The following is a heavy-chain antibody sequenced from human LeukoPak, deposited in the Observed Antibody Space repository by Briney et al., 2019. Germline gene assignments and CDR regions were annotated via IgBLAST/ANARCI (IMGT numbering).Heavy chain of an antibody. CDR3: ARDRGRYYMDV. V-gene: IGHV3-13*01. Sequence: GGSLRLSCAASGFTLSSYAMNWVRQAPGKGLEWVSGIGTAGDIYYPGSVKGRFTTSRENAKNSLYLQMNSLRAGDTAVYYCARDRGRYYMDVWGKGTTVTISS. CDR2: IGTAGDI. CDR1: GFTLSSYA. J-gene: IGHJ6*03. D-gene: IGHD6-25*01.